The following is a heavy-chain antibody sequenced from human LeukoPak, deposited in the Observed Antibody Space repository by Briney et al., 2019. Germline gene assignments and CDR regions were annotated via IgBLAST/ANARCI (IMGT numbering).Heavy chain of an antibody. Sequence: PGRSLRLSCAASGFTFSSYGMHWVRQAPGKGLEWVAVISYDGSNKYYADSVKGRFTISRDNSKNTLYLQMNSLRAEDTAVYYCAKPLSWELLTLFDYWGQGTLVTVSS. CDR1: GFTFSSYG. CDR3: AKPLSWELLTLFDY. D-gene: IGHD1-26*01. J-gene: IGHJ4*02. CDR2: ISYDGSNK. V-gene: IGHV3-30*18.